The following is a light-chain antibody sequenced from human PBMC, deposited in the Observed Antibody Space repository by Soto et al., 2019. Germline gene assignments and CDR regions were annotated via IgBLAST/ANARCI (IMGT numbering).Light chain of an antibody. CDR3: QQYYSHPPLT. CDR1: QGINRY. CDR2: GAF. J-gene: IGKJ4*01. Sequence: AIRMTQSPSSLSASTGDRVTVTCRASQGINRYLAWYQQKPGKAPKLLIYGAFTLQTGVPSRFSGSGSGTDFTLTISSLQSEDFATYYCQQYYSHPPLTFGGGTKLE. V-gene: IGKV1-8*01.